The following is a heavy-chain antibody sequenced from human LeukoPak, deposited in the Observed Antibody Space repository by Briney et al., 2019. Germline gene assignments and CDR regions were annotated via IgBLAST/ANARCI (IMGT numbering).Heavy chain of an antibody. J-gene: IGHJ4*02. CDR2: INHSGST. Sequence: PSETLSLTCAVYGGSYSGYYWSWLRQPPGKGLEWIGEINHSGSTNYNPSLKSRVTISVDTSKNQFSLKLSSVTAADTAVYYCARASRKFDYWGQGTLVTVSS. CDR1: GGSYSGYY. CDR3: ARASRKFDY. V-gene: IGHV4-34*01.